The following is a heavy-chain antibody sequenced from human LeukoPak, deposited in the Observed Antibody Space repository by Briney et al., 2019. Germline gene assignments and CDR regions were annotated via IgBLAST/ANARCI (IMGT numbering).Heavy chain of an antibody. J-gene: IGHJ4*02. CDR3: ARWKYSNYIYYFDY. D-gene: IGHD4-11*01. CDR1: GFTFSSYA. Sequence: PGGSLRLSCAASGFTFSSYAMSWVRQAPGKGLEWVSGISGSGGSTYYADSVKGRFTISRDNSKNTLYLQMNSLGAEDTAVYYCARWKYSNYIYYFDYWGQGTLVTVSS. CDR2: ISGSGGST. V-gene: IGHV3-23*01.